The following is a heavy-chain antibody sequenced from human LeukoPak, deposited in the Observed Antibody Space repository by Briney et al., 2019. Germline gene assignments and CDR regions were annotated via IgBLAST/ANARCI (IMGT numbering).Heavy chain of an antibody. V-gene: IGHV3-11*01. D-gene: IGHD3-10*01. CDR1: GITFTDHY. J-gene: IGHJ4*02. CDR2: ISTSGRTI. CDR3: ARTKSEPTYGQHHGLDN. Sequence: GGSLRLSCAASGITFTDHYMNWIRQAPGKGLEWLSYISTSGRTIAYADSVKGRFTISRDNAKNSLFLQMNSLRADDTAVYYCARTKSEPTYGQHHGLDNWGQGTLVTVSS.